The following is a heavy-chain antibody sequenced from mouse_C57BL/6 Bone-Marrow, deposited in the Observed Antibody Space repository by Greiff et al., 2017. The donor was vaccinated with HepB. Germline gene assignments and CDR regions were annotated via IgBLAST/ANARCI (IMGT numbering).Heavy chain of an antibody. D-gene: IGHD4-1*01. CDR1: GYAFSSSW. CDR3: AKALTHLDY. J-gene: IGHJ2*01. Sequence: QVQLKESGPELVKPGASVKISCKASGYAFSSSWMNWVKQRPGKGLEWIGRIYPGDGDTNYNGKFKGKAKLTADKSSSTAYMQLSSLTSEDSAVYFCAKALTHLDYWGQGTTLTVSS. V-gene: IGHV1-82*01. CDR2: IYPGDGDT.